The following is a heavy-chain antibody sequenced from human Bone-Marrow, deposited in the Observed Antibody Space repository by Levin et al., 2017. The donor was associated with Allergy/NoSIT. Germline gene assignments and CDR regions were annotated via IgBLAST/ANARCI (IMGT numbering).Heavy chain of an antibody. Sequence: GGSLRLSCTASGFTFSSFTMHWVRQAPGKGLEWVAFISYDGDNIYYADSVKERFTISRDNSKNALYLQMNSLRSEDTALYYCARDRDYWSGKDVDYWGQGTQVTVSS. D-gene: IGHD3-3*01. CDR1: GFTFSSFT. J-gene: IGHJ4*02. CDR3: ARDRDYWSGKDVDY. V-gene: IGHV3-30-3*01. CDR2: ISYDGDNI.